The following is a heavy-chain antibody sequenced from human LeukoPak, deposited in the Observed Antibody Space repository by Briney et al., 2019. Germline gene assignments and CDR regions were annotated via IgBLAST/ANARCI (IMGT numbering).Heavy chain of an antibody. CDR3: ARGRRDHYYGSGSYGPYYYYMDV. CDR1: GGSFSGYY. D-gene: IGHD3-10*01. Sequence: SETPSLTCAVYGGSFSGYYWSWIRQPPGKGLEWIGEINHSGSTNYNPSLKSRVTISVDTSKNQFSLKLSSVTAADTAVYYCARGRRDHYYGSGSYGPYYYYMDVWGKGTTVTVSS. V-gene: IGHV4-34*01. CDR2: INHSGST. J-gene: IGHJ6*03.